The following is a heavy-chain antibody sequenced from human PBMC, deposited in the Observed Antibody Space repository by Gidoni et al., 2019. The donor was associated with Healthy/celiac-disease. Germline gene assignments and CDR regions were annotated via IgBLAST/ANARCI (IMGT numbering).Heavy chain of an antibody. CDR2: ISWNSGSI. CDR3: AKDGGGYSYGPGGYFGY. D-gene: IGHD5-18*01. V-gene: IGHV3-9*01. CDR1: GFTFAEYA. Sequence: EVQLVESGGGLVQPGRYLRLSCAASGFTFAEYAMHWVRQAPGKGLGWVSGISWNSGSIGYADSVKGRFTISRDNAKNSLYLQMNSLRAEDTALYYCAKDGGGYSYGPGGYFGYWGQGTLVTVSS. J-gene: IGHJ4*02.